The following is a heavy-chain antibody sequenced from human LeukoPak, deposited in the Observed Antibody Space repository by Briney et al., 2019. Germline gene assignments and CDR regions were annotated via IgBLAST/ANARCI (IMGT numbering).Heavy chain of an antibody. Sequence: PGGSLRLSCAASGFTFSSYGMHWVRQAPAKGLEWVAVIWYDGSNKYYADSVKGRFTISRDNSKNTLYLQMNSLRAEDTAVYYCARDTYYYDSSGYLGNYWGQGTLVTVSS. CDR1: GFTFSSYG. J-gene: IGHJ4*02. D-gene: IGHD3-22*01. CDR2: IWYDGSNK. CDR3: ARDTYYYDSSGYLGNY. V-gene: IGHV3-33*01.